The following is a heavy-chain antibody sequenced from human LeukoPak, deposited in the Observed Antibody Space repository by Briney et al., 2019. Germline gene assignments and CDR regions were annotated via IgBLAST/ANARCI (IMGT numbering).Heavy chain of an antibody. CDR2: ILYDGIDK. CDR1: GFAFSSYG. CDR3: VKPQYCGDRCSNWFDP. Sequence: GGSLRLSCAASGFAFSSYGMHWVCQSPDKGLEWVAVILYDGIDKYYADSVKGRFTVSRDNSKNTLYLQMNSLRTEDTAVYYCVKPQYCGDRCSNWFDPWGQGTLVIVSS. V-gene: IGHV3-30*18. D-gene: IGHD2-21*01. J-gene: IGHJ5*02.